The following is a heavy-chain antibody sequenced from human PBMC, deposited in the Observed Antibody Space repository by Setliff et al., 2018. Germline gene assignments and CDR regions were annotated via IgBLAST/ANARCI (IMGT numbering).Heavy chain of an antibody. D-gene: IGHD3-3*01. CDR3: ARESGSPRYMDV. CDR1: GGTFNNYA. J-gene: IGHJ6*03. V-gene: IGHV1-69*13. Sequence: RASVKVSCKASGGTFNNYAISWVRQAPGQGLKWMGGIIPIFGTTKYAQKFQGRVTITADESTSTAYMELSSLRSEDTAVYYCARESGSPRYMDVWGNGTTVTVSS. CDR2: IIPIFGTT.